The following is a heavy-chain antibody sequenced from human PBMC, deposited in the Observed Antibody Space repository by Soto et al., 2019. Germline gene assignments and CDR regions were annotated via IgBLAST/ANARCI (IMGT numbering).Heavy chain of an antibody. J-gene: IGHJ6*02. CDR1: GFTFGDYA. CDR3: MYQLLPKYYYYYYGMDV. CDR2: IRSKAYGGTT. D-gene: IGHD2-2*01. V-gene: IGHV3-49*03. Sequence: GGSLRLSCTASGFTFGDYAMSWFRQAPGKGLEWVGFIRSKAYGGTTEYAASVKGRFTISRDDSKSIAYLQMNSLKTEDTAVYYCMYQLLPKYYYYYYGMDVWGQGTTVTVSS.